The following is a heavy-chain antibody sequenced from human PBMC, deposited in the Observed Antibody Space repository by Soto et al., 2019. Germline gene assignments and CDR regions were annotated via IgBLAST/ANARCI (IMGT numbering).Heavy chain of an antibody. Sequence: ASVKVSCKASGYTFTSYGISWVRQAPGQGHECMGWISAYNGNTNYAQKLQGRVTMTTDTSTSTAYMELRRLRSDDTAVYYCARDSGDDSSGYIYYYYGMDVWGQGTTVTVSS. J-gene: IGHJ6*02. V-gene: IGHV1-18*01. D-gene: IGHD3-22*01. CDR1: GYTFTSYG. CDR3: ARDSGDDSSGYIYYYYGMDV. CDR2: ISAYNGNT.